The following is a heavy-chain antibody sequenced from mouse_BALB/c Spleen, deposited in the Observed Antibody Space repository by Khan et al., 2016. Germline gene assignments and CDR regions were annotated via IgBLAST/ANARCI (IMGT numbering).Heavy chain of an antibody. D-gene: IGHD1-1*01. CDR1: GYSITSGYY. CDR3: ARCDFSSRRCYFDY. CDR2: ISYDGSN. J-gene: IGHJ2*01. V-gene: IGHV3-6*02. Sequence: EVQLQESGPGLVKPSQSLSLTCSVTGYSITSGYYWNWIRPFPENKLEWVGYISYDGSNNYNASLKNRFSISRDTSRNKFFLKLNSVTTQDTATYYCARCDFSSRRCYFDYWGQGTTLTVSS.